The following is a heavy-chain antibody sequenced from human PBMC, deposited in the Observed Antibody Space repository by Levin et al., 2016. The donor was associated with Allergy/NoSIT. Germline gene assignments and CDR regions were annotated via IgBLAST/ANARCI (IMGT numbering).Heavy chain of an antibody. Sequence: GESLKISCAASGFTFDDYGMSWVRQAPGKGLEWVSGINWNGGSTGYADSVKGRFTISRDNAKNSLYLQMNSLRAEDTALYHCARDTSPEYSSSWDYYYYGMDVWGQGTTVTVSS. CDR2: INWNGGST. J-gene: IGHJ6*02. CDR3: ARDTSPEYSSSWDYYYYGMDV. CDR1: GFTFDDYG. V-gene: IGHV3-20*01. D-gene: IGHD6-13*01.